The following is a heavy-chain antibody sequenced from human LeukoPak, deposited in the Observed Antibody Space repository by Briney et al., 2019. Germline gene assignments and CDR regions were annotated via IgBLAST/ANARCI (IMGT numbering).Heavy chain of an antibody. V-gene: IGHV4-4*02. CDR3: TRESGAFSPFGF. CDR2: VHLSGAS. Sequence: SSETLSLTCAVSGGSILTTNWWSWVRQPPGKGLEWIGEVHLSGASNYNPSLKSRVNMSIDKSKNQLSLELTSVTAADTAIYYCTRESGAFSPFGFWGQGTLATVSS. J-gene: IGHJ4*02. CDR1: GGSILTTNW. D-gene: IGHD1-26*01.